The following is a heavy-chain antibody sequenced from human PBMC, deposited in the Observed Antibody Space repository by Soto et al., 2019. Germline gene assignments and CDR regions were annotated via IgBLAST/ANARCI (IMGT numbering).Heavy chain of an antibody. D-gene: IGHD2-15*01. V-gene: IGHV3-13*01. CDR1: GFTFSSYD. CDR2: IGTAGDT. Sequence: EVQLVESGGGLVQPGGSLRLSCAASGFTFSSYDMHWVRQATGKGLEWVSAIGTAGDTYYPGSVKGRFTISRENAKNSLYLQMNSLRAEDTAVYYCARGGEYCSGGSCYYFDYWGQGTLVTVSS. CDR3: ARGGEYCSGGSCYYFDY. J-gene: IGHJ4*02.